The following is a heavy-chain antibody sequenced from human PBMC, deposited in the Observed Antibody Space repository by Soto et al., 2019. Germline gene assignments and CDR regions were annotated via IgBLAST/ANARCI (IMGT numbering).Heavy chain of an antibody. V-gene: IGHV1-69*01. CDR1: GGTFSRYT. J-gene: IGHJ4*02. Sequence: QVRLVQSGAEVKKPGSSVKVSCKASGGTFSRYTINWVRQAPGQGLEWMGQIIPVFATTNYAQKFQGRVTITADESTGTTDLELSSLGFEDTAVYYWARWAGSCGSAHGYTAFDYWGQGTLVTVSS. CDR2: IIPVFATT. D-gene: IGHD2-2*02. CDR3: ARWAGSCGSAHGYTAFDY.